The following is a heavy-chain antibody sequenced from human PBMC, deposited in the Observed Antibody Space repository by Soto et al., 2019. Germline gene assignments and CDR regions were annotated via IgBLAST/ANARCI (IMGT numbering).Heavy chain of an antibody. Sequence: TLSLTCSVSGGSISRGAYYWSWMRQRPGKGLEWIGSISPTGITHYNPSLKSRVTISVDTSKNQFSLKLSSVTAADTAVYYCARLVYDSSGYRPGWGQGTLVTVSS. D-gene: IGHD3-22*01. CDR1: GGSISRGAYY. J-gene: IGHJ4*02. CDR3: ARLVYDSSGYRPG. V-gene: IGHV4-39*01. CDR2: ISPTGIT.